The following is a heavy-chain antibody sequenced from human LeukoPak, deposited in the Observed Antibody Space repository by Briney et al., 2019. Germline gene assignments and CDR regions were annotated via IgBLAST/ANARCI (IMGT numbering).Heavy chain of an antibody. D-gene: IGHD1-1*01. CDR2: HKMKVTT. CDR1: SGSFSSSSYF. CDR3: ARLRGGVQIWGD. V-gene: IGHV4-39*01. J-gene: IGHJ6*02. Sequence: PSETLCLTCTVSSGSFSSSSYFCGWIRQPPGMGLEWIATHKMKVTTYYNPSLKSRVTTSVDTSNTQFSLKLSSVTAADTAVYDCARLRGGVQIWGDWGQGAPRSAS.